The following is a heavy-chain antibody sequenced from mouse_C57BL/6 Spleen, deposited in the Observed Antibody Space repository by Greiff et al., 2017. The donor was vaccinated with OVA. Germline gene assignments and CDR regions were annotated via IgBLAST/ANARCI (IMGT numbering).Heavy chain of an antibody. CDR3: ATSTMVTTVEFAY. D-gene: IGHD2-2*01. CDR1: GYTFTSYW. Sequence: QVQLKQPGAELVKPGASVKLSCKASGYTFTSYWMHWVKQRPGQGLEWIGMIHPNSGSTNYNEKFKSKATLTVDKSSSTAYMQLSSLTSEDSAVYYCATSTMVTTVEFAYWGQGTLVTVSA. CDR2: IHPNSGST. V-gene: IGHV1-64*01. J-gene: IGHJ3*01.